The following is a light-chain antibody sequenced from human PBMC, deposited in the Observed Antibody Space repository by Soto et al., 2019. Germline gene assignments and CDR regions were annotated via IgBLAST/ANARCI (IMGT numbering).Light chain of an antibody. CDR2: EDN. J-gene: IGLJ3*02. V-gene: IGLV6-57*02. CDR1: GGSIASNY. Sequence: NFMLTQHHSVSESPGKTITISCTGRGGSIASNYVQWYQQRPGSAPTTVIYEDNQRPSGVPDRFAGSIDTSSNSASLTISGLQTEDEADYYCQSYDDNNRGVFGGGTKLTVL. CDR3: QSYDDNNRGV.